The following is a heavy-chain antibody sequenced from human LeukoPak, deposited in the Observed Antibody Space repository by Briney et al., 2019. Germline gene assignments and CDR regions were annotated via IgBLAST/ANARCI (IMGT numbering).Heavy chain of an antibody. Sequence: GGSLRLSCAAAGFTFSDYGMNWVRQAPGKGLEWVSGISGSGISTYYADSVKGRFTISRDNARNSLYLRMNSLRAEDTAVYYCARDPGAYSSSPIDYWGQGTLVTVSS. J-gene: IGHJ4*02. D-gene: IGHD6-6*01. CDR1: GFTFSDYG. V-gene: IGHV3-21*01. CDR3: ARDPGAYSSSPIDY. CDR2: ISGSGIST.